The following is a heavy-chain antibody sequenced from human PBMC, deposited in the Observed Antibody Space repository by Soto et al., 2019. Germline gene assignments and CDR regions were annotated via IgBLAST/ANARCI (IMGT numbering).Heavy chain of an antibody. J-gene: IGHJ4*02. Sequence: QVQLVQSGAEVKEPGASVKVSCKASGFTFQNYHMHWVRQAPGQGLERMGIIHPSGDTTTYAQNFQGRLAMTRDTSTSTAYMELSSLTSEDTAVYYCAKDLWGSWTVDYWGQGTLITVSS. V-gene: IGHV1-46*02. CDR2: IHPSGDTT. CDR1: GFTFQNYH. D-gene: IGHD3-16*01. CDR3: AKDLWGSWTVDY.